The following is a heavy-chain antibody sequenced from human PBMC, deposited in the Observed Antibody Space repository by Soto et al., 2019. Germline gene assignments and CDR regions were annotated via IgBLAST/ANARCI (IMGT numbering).Heavy chain of an antibody. J-gene: IGHJ4*02. V-gene: IGHV4-59*01. CDR2: IYYSGST. D-gene: IGHD3-10*01. CDR3: ARDHPGSSHFDY. Sequence: QVQLQESGPGLVKPSETLSLTCAVSGGSISTYYWSWIRQPPGKGLEWIGYIYYSGSTYYNPSLKSRVTISVDTSKNQFSLKLSSVTAADTAMYYCARDHPGSSHFDYWGQGTLVTVSS. CDR1: GGSISTYY.